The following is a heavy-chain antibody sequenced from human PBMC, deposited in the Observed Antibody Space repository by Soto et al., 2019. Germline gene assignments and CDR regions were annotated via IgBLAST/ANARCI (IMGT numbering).Heavy chain of an antibody. V-gene: IGHV4-59*02. CDR3: ARSVAVPGAHIDY. J-gene: IGHJ4*02. D-gene: IGHD6-19*01. CDR1: DISVSGSY. CDR2: VYYTGST. Sequence: SEGRSPTCDRSDISVSGSYLRWIRQSPGKGLEWLGYVYYTGSTNYSPSLRSRVSISVDTSKNEFSLRLSSVTAADTAVYFCARSVAVPGAHIDYWGQGTQVTVSS.